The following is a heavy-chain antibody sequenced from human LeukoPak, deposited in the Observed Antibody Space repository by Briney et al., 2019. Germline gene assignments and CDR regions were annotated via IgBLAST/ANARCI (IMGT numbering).Heavy chain of an antibody. V-gene: IGHV3-21*01. CDR2: ISSSSSYI. D-gene: IGHD6-13*01. J-gene: IGHJ4*02. Sequence: GGSPRLSCAASGFTFSSYSMNWVRQAPGKGLEWVSSISSSSSYIYYADSVKGRFTISRDNAKNSLYLQMNSLRAEDTAVYYCARDVFKRDSSSWDGDYWGQGTLVTVSS. CDR3: ARDVFKRDSSSWDGDY. CDR1: GFTFSSYS.